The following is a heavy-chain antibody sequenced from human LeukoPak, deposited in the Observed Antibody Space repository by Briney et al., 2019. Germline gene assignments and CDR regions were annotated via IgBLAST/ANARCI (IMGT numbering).Heavy chain of an antibody. CDR2: ISGSGGST. CDR3: AKVKGSEGYCSITSCLADY. V-gene: IGHV3-23*01. J-gene: IGHJ4*02. D-gene: IGHD2-2*01. Sequence: GGSLRLSCAASGFTFSSYAMSWVRQAPGKGLEWVSAISGSGGSTYYADSVKGRFTISRDNSKNTLYLQMNSLRAEDTAVYYCAKVKGSEGYCSITSCLADYWGQGTLVTVSS. CDR1: GFTFSSYA.